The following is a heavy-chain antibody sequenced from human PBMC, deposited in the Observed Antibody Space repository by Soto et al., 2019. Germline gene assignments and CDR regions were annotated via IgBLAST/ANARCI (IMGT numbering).Heavy chain of an antibody. J-gene: IGHJ6*03. CDR2: ISWNSGSI. V-gene: IGHV3-9*01. Sequence: GGSLRLSCAASGFTFDDYAMHWVRQAPGKGLEWVSGISWNSGSIGYADSVKGRFTISRDNAKNSLYLQMNSLRAEDTALYYCAKGPYQPGFSYYYYYMDVWGKGTTVTVSS. CDR3: AKGPYQPGFSYYYYYMDV. CDR1: GFTFDDYA. D-gene: IGHD2-2*01.